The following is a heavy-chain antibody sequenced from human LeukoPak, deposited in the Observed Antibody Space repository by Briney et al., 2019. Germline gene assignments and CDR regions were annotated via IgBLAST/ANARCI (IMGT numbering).Heavy chain of an antibody. CDR1: GFTLSSYW. V-gene: IGHV3-7*01. CDR3: ARVSSSWTNYFDY. CDR2: IKQDGSEK. D-gene: IGHD6-13*01. Sequence: GGSLRLSCAASGFTLSSYWMSWVRQAPGKGLEWVANIKQDGSEKYYVDSVKGRFTISRDNAKNSLYLQMNSLRAEDTAVYYCARVSSSWTNYFDYWGQGTLVTVSS. J-gene: IGHJ4*02.